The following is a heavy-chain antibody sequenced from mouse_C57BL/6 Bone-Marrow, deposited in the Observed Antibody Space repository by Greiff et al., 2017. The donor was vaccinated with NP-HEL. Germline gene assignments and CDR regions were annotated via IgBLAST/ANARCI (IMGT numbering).Heavy chain of an antibody. V-gene: IGHV2-9*01. Sequence: VMLVESGPGLVAPSQSLSITCTVSGLSLTSYGVDWVRQPPGKGLAWLGVIWGGGSTNYNSALMSRLSISKDNSKSQVFLKMNSLQTDDTAMYYCAKHERGDYYGSSLYAMDYWGQGTSVTVSS. CDR1: GLSLTSYG. CDR2: IWGGGST. CDR3: AKHERGDYYGSSLYAMDY. J-gene: IGHJ4*01. D-gene: IGHD1-1*01.